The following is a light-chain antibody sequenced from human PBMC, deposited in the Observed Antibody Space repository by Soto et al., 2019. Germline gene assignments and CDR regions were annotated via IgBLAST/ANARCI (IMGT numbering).Light chain of an antibody. CDR2: GVS. CDR3: QQYNNWPSWT. Sequence: EIVMTQSPATLSVSPGERATLSCRASQSVSSNLAWYQQKPGQAPRLLIYGVSTRATGIPARFSGSGSGTEFTLTISSLQSEDFAVYYCQQYNNWPSWTFGQGTKV. J-gene: IGKJ1*01. V-gene: IGKV3-15*01. CDR1: QSVSSN.